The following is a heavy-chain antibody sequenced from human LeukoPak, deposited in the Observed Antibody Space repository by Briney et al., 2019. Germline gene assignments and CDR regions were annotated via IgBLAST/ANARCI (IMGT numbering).Heavy chain of an antibody. J-gene: IGHJ4*02. CDR3: ARDHIRFRSSGWYYGYDY. CDR1: GYTFTSYG. D-gene: IGHD6-19*01. V-gene: IGHV1-18*01. CDR2: ISAYNGNT. Sequence: GASVKVSCKASGYTFTSYGISWVRQAPGQGLEWMGWISAYNGNTNYAQKLQGRVTMTTDTSTSTAYMELRSLRSDDTAVYYCARDHIRFRSSGWYYGYDYWGQGTLVTVSS.